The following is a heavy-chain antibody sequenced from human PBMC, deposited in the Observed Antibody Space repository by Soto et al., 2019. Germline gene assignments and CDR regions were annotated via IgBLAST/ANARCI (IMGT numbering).Heavy chain of an antibody. V-gene: IGHV1-18*01. CDR3: VRGAYGDQHDY. J-gene: IGHJ4*02. CDR2: IRTNNGNT. D-gene: IGHD4-17*01. CDR1: GYTFITHD. Sequence: QVQLMQSGSEVKNPGASVKVSCKASGYTFITHDITWVRQAPGQGLEWMGWIRTNNGNTKYAQKFQDRVTLTTETSTTTAYMELTSLRSDDTAVYYCVRGAYGDQHDYWGQGTPVTVSS.